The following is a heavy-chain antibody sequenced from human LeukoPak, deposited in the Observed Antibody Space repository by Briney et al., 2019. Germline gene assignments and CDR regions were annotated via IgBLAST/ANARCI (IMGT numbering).Heavy chain of an antibody. CDR1: GFIVRSNY. CDR2: IYSGGST. Sequence: PGGSLKLSCAASGFIVRSNYMSWVRQAPGKGLEWVSVIYSGGSTYYADSVKGRFTISRDNSKNTLYLQMNSLRAEDTAIYYCARGQVGATSGAYYFDSWGQGTLVTVSP. D-gene: IGHD1-26*01. CDR3: ARGQVGATSGAYYFDS. J-gene: IGHJ4*02. V-gene: IGHV3-53*01.